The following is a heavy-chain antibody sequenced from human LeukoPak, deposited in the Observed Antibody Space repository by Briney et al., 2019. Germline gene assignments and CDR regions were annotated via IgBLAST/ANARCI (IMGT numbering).Heavy chain of an antibody. J-gene: IGHJ6*03. Sequence: GGSLRLSCAASGFMFDDSMHWVRQAPGKGLEWVSLISWDGGSTHYADSVEGRFTISRDNSKNTLYLQMNRLRAEDTAVYYCARGPNSISGYYYYYYMDVWGDGTTVTVSS. CDR1: GFMFDDS. D-gene: IGHD4-23*01. CDR3: ARGPNSISGYYYYYYMDV. CDR2: ISWDGGST. V-gene: IGHV3-43*01.